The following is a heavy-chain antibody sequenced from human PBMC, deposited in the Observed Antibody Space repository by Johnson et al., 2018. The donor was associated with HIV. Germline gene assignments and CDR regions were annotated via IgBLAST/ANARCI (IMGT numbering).Heavy chain of an antibody. D-gene: IGHD1-1*01. CDR1: GFPFDDYG. V-gene: IGHV3-23*04. J-gene: IGHJ3*02. CDR3: AKDAWGSNWNGAFDI. CDR2: ISGSAESS. Sequence: VQLVESGGGVVRPGGSLRLSCAASGFPFDDYGMSWVRQAPGKGLEWVSAISGSAESSYYADSVKGHFTISRDNSKNTLYLKLSFLTVEDTAVYYCAKDAWGSNWNGAFDIWGQGTMVTVSS.